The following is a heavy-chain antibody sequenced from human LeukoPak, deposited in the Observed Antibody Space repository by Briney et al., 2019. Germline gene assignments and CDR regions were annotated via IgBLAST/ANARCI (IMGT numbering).Heavy chain of an antibody. CDR1: GCTLTELS. D-gene: IGHD5-12*01. CDR3: TTRSDSGYGPFDY. Sequence: GASVKVSCKVSGCTLTELSMHWVRQAPGKGLEWMGGFDPEDGETIYAQKFQGRVTMTEDTSTDTAYMDLSSLRSEDTAVYYCTTRSDSGYGPFDYWGQGTLVTVSS. V-gene: IGHV1-24*01. CDR2: FDPEDGET. J-gene: IGHJ4*02.